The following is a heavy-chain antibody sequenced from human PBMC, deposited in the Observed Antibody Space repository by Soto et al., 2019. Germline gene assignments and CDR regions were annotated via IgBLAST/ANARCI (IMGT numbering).Heavy chain of an antibody. CDR3: ARVASPDYGDYELIYYYYGMDV. J-gene: IGHJ6*02. Sequence: GGSLRLSCAASGFTFSSYAMHGVRQAPGKGLEWVAVISYDGSNKYYADSVKGRFTISRDNSKNTLYLQMNSLRAEDTAVYYCARVASPDYGDYELIYYYYGMDVWGQGTTVTVSS. V-gene: IGHV3-30-3*01. CDR2: ISYDGSNK. CDR1: GFTFSSYA. D-gene: IGHD4-17*01.